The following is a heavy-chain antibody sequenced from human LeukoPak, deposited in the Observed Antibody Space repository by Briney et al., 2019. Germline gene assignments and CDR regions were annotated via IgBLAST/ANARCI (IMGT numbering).Heavy chain of an antibody. CDR1: GGTFSSYA. J-gene: IGHJ5*02. V-gene: IGHV1-2*02. CDR3: ARDRRIRGYSYGYWFDP. CDR2: INPNSGGT. D-gene: IGHD5-18*01. Sequence: ASVKVSCKASGGTFSSYAISWVRQAPGQGLEWMGWINPNSGGTNYAQKFQGRVTMTRDTSISTAYMELSRLRSDDTAVYYCARDRRIRGYSYGYWFDPWGQGTLVTVSS.